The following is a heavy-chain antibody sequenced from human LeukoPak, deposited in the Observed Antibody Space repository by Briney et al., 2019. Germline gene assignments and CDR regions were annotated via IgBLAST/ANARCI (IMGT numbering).Heavy chain of an antibody. CDR3: ARQGYCGGDCFSDF. CDR1: GASITGYY. Sequence: SETLSLTCTVAGASITGYYWSWIRQPPGKGLEWIGYIYYSGSTDYNPSLNSRVTISVDTSENQLSLRLSSVTAADTAVYYCARQGYCGGDCFSDFWGQGSLVTVSS. V-gene: IGHV4-59*08. D-gene: IGHD2-21*02. J-gene: IGHJ4*02. CDR2: IYYSGST.